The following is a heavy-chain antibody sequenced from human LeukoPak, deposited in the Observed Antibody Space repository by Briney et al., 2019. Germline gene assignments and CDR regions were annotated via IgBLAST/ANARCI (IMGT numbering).Heavy chain of an antibody. CDR1: GGSISSSSYY. D-gene: IGHD2/OR15-2a*01. J-gene: IGHJ3*02. V-gene: IGHV4-39*01. Sequence: PSETLSLTCTVSGGSISSSSYYWGWIRQPPGKGLEWIGTLSYTGSTYYDPSLKSRVTISVDKSKNQFSLKLSSVTAADTAVYCARHFSESPDAFAIWGQGTMVTVSS. CDR3: ARHFSESPDAFAI. CDR2: LSYTGST.